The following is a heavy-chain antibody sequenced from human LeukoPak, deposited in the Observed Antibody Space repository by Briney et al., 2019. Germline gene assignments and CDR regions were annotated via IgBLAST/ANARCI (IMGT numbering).Heavy chain of an antibody. V-gene: IGHV3-23*01. CDR2: ISGSGGST. Sequence: GGSLRLSCAASGFTFSNYGMSWVRQAPGKGLEWVSAISGSGGSTYYADSVKGRFTISRDNSKNTLYLQMNSLRAEDTAVYYCAKWSSSWPYNWFDPWGQGTLVTVSS. J-gene: IGHJ5*02. D-gene: IGHD6-13*01. CDR1: GFTFSNYG. CDR3: AKWSSSWPYNWFDP.